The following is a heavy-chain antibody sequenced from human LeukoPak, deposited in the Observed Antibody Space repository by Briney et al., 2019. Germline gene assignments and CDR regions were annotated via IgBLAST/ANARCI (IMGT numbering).Heavy chain of an antibody. D-gene: IGHD4-17*01. CDR3: ARGIESYGDYGY. CDR2: IYHSGST. J-gene: IGHJ4*02. Sequence: SETLSLTCAVSGYSISSGYYWGWIRQPPGKGLEWIGSIYHSGSTYYNPSLKSRVTISVDTSKNQFSLKLSSVTAADTAIYYCARGIESYGDYGYWGQGILVTVSS. CDR1: GYSISSGYY. V-gene: IGHV4-38-2*01.